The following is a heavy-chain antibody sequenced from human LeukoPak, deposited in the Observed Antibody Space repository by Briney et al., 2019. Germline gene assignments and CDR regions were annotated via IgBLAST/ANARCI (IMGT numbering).Heavy chain of an antibody. J-gene: IGHJ4*02. CDR1: GFTFSSYA. CDR2: ISYDGSNK. V-gene: IGHV3-30*04. D-gene: IGHD3-3*01. Sequence: GGSLRLSCAASGFTFSSYAMHWVRQAPGKGLEWVAIISYDGSNKYYADSVKGRFTISRDNSKNTLYLQMNSLGTDDTAVYYCARGVGNYRYYFDSWGQGTLVTVSS. CDR3: ARGVGNYRYYFDS.